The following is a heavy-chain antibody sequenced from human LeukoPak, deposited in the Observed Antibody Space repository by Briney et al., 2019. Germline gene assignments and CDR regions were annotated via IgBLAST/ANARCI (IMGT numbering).Heavy chain of an antibody. Sequence: VASVKVSCKASGYTFSSYGISWVRQAPGQGLEWMGIINPSGGSTSYAQKFQGRVTMTRDTSTSTVYMELSSLRSEDTAVYYCARDKQQLDYFDYWGQGTLVTVSS. J-gene: IGHJ4*02. V-gene: IGHV1-46*01. CDR1: GYTFSSYG. CDR3: ARDKQQLDYFDY. D-gene: IGHD6-13*01. CDR2: INPSGGST.